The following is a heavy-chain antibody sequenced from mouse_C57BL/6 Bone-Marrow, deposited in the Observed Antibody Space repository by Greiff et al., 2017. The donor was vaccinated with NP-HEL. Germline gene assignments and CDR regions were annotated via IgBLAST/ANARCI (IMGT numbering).Heavy chain of an antibody. Sequence: EVKLVESGEGLVKPGGSLKLSCAASGFTFSSYAMSWVRQTPEKRLEWVAYISSGGDYIYYADTVKGRFTISRDNARNTLYLQMSSLKSEDTAMYYCTRGEYYGSSYDWFDYWGQGTTLSVSS. CDR1: GFTFSSYA. D-gene: IGHD1-1*01. J-gene: IGHJ2*01. V-gene: IGHV5-9-1*02. CDR2: ISSGGDYI. CDR3: TRGEYYGSSYDWFDY.